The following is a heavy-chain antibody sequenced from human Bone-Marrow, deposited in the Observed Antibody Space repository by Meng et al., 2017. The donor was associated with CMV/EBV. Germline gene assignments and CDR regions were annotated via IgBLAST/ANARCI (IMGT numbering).Heavy chain of an antibody. D-gene: IGHD6-19*01. J-gene: IGHJ3*02. CDR2: IITILGIA. Sequence: SVTVSCKASGGTFSSYTISWVRQAPGQGLEWMGRIITILGIANYAQKFQGRVKITTDKSTSTAYMELRNMRSDDTAVYYCPRGFAVQYAFDIWGQETMVTVSS. CDR3: PRGFAVQYAFDI. CDR1: GGTFSSYT. V-gene: IGHV1-69*02.